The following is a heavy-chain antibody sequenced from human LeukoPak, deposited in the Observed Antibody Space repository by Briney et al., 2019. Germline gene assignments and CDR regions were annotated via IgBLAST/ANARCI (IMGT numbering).Heavy chain of an antibody. CDR1: GFTFDDYG. CDR3: AKGGCSGGSCYSVLSPFDY. CDR2: ISGSGGST. J-gene: IGHJ4*02. V-gene: IGHV3-23*01. D-gene: IGHD2-15*01. Sequence: PGGSLRLSCAASGFTFDDYGMSWVRHAPGKGLEWVSAISGSGGSTYYADSVKGRFTISRDNSKNTLYLQMNSLRAEDTAVYYCAKGGCSGGSCYSVLSPFDYWGQGTLVTVSS.